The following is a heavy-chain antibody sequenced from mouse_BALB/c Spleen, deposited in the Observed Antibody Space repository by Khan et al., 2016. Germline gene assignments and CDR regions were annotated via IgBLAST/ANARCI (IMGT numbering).Heavy chain of an antibody. J-gene: IGHJ3*01. CDR2: ISYSGST. Sequence: EVQLQESGPGLVKPSQSLSLTCTVTGYSITSDYAWNWIRQFPGNKLEWMGYISYSGSTSYNPSLKSRISITRDTSKNQFLLQLNSLTTEDTATYYCARGGSPFAYWCQGTLVTVSA. V-gene: IGHV3-2*02. CDR1: GYSITSDYA. CDR3: ARGGSPFAY.